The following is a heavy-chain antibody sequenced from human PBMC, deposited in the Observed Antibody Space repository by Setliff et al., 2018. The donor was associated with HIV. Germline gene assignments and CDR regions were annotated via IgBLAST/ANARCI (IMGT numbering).Heavy chain of an antibody. D-gene: IGHD6-13*01. Sequence: SETLSLTCAVYGGAFSGYYWTWIRQSPGRGLEWIVELNHYGHLNYNPSLKSRVTMSVDTSKRQFSLKLASVTAADTAIYYCARQSTMAAAAFDYWGQGTLVTVSS. CDR2: LNHYGHL. J-gene: IGHJ4*02. CDR3: ARQSTMAAAAFDY. CDR1: GGAFSGYY. V-gene: IGHV4-34*01.